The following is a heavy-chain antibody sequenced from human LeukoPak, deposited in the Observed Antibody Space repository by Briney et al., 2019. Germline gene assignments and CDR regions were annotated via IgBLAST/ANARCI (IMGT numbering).Heavy chain of an antibody. CDR3: ARGRYGYSYGPDDFDY. D-gene: IGHD5-18*01. V-gene: IGHV7-4-1*02. J-gene: IGHJ4*02. CDR2: VNTNTGNP. CDR1: GYTFTSYA. Sequence: ASVTVSCKASGYTFTSYAMNWVRQAPGQGLEWMGWVNTNTGNPTYAQGFTGRFVFSLDTSVSTAYLQISSLKAEDTAVYYCARGRYGYSYGPDDFDYWGQGTLVTVSS.